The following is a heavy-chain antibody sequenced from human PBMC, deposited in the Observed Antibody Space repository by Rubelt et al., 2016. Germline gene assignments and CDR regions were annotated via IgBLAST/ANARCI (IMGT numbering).Heavy chain of an antibody. CDR2: ISGSGGST. V-gene: IGHV3-23*04. CDR1: GFTFSSCA. Sequence: EVQLVESGGGVVQPGRSLRLSCAASGFTFSSCAMNWVRQAPGKGLEWVSAISGSGGSTYYADSVKGRFTISRDNSTNTLYLKMNSLRADDTAVYYCAKEGQEYYGSGTPDYWGQGIPVTVSS. CDR3: AKEGQEYYGSGTPDY. J-gene: IGHJ4*02. D-gene: IGHD3-10*01.